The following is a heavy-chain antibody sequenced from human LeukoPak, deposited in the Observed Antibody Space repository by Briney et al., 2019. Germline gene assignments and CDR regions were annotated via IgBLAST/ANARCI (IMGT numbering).Heavy chain of an antibody. CDR3: AKGAFDI. CDR2: ISSSSSYT. CDR1: GLTFSDYY. J-gene: IGHJ3*02. Sequence: GVSLRLTCAASGLTFSDYYMSWIRQAPGKGLEWVSYISSSSSYTNYADSVKGRFTISRDNAKNSLFLQMNSLRDDDTAVYYCAKGAFDIWGQGTMVTVSS. V-gene: IGHV3-11*03.